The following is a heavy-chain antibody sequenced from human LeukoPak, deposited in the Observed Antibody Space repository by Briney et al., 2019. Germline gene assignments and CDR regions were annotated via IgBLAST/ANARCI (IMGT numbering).Heavy chain of an antibody. D-gene: IGHD3-10*01. CDR3: ARVMGDGWFGELFYYFDY. CDR1: GGSISSGGYY. V-gene: IGHV4-31*03. Sequence: SQTLSLTCTVSGGSISSGGYYWSWIRQHPGKGLEWIGYIYYSGSTYYNPSLKSRVTISVDTSKNQFSLKLSSVTAADTAVYYRARVMGDGWFGELFYYFDYWGQGTLVTVSS. J-gene: IGHJ4*02. CDR2: IYYSGST.